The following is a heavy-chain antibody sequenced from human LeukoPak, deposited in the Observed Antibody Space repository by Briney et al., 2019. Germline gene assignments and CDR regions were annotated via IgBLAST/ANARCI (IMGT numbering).Heavy chain of an antibody. CDR1: GFTFSSYA. CDR2: VSGSGVTT. D-gene: IGHD1-26*01. Sequence: PGGSLRLSCAASGFTFSSYATSWVRQAPGKGLEWVSGVSGSGVTTYYADSVKGRFTISRDNSKNTLYLQMNSLRAEDTAVYYCARDPLVGATGYWGQGTLVTVSS. J-gene: IGHJ4*02. V-gene: IGHV3-23*01. CDR3: ARDPLVGATGY.